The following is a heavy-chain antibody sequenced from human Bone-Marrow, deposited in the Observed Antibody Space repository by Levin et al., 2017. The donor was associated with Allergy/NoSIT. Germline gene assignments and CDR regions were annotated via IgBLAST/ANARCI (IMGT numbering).Heavy chain of an antibody. J-gene: IGHJ4*02. D-gene: IGHD1-20*01. V-gene: IGHV3-30*18. CDR2: LSYDASNK. CDR3: AKDLFSSLSISGSLDY. CDR1: GFTFSSYG. Sequence: GGSLRLSCAASGFTFSSYGMHWVRQAPGKGLEWVAFLSYDASNKYYVDSVKGRFAISRDNSKNTLFLQMNSLRAEDTAVYFCAKDLFSSLSISGSLDYWGQGILVTVSS.